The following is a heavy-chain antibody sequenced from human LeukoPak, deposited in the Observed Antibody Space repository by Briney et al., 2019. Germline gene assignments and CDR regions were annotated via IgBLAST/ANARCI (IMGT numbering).Heavy chain of an antibody. J-gene: IGHJ4*02. CDR2: IYSGGST. CDR3: ARAQYYYDSSGYYYYFDY. Sequence: GGSLRLSCAASGFTFSSYAMSWVRQAPGKGLEWVSVIYSGGSTYYADSVKGRFTISRDNSKNTLYLQMNSLRAEDTAVYYCARAQYYYDSSGYYYYFDYWGQGTLVTVSS. D-gene: IGHD3-22*01. CDR1: GFTFSSYA. V-gene: IGHV3-53*01.